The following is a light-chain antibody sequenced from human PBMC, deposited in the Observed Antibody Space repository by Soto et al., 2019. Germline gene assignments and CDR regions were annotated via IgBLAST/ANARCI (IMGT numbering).Light chain of an antibody. CDR3: QQYNNWPIT. CDR1: QTVRNN. V-gene: IGKV3-15*01. J-gene: IGKJ5*01. CDR2: GAS. Sequence: PAPLPLPPRERATLSCRASQTVRNNYLAWYQQKPGQAPRLLIYGASTRATGIPARFSGSGSGTEFTLTISSLQSEDFEIYYCQQYNNWPITFGQGTRLEIK.